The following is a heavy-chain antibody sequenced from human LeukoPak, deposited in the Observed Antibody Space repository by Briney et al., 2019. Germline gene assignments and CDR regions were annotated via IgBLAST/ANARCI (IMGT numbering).Heavy chain of an antibody. CDR1: GYTLTELS. Sequence: WASVKVSCKVSGYTLTELSMHWVRQAPGKGLEWMGGFDPEDGETIYAQKFQGRVTMTGDTSTDTAYMELSSLRSEDTAVYYSATEADSGSYSVDAFDIWGQGTMVTVSS. J-gene: IGHJ3*02. CDR3: ATEADSGSYSVDAFDI. CDR2: FDPEDGET. D-gene: IGHD1-26*01. V-gene: IGHV1-24*01.